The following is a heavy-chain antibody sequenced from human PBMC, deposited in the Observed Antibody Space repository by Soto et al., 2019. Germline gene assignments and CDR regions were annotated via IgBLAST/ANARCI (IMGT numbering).Heavy chain of an antibody. D-gene: IGHD1-26*01. J-gene: IGHJ6*02. CDR2: IYHRGST. Sequence: QVQLQESGPGLVKPSGTLSLTCAVSGSSISSSSWGSWVRQPPGKGMEWNGEIYHRGSTNYNQSLNTRATISVDKSKNHFSLKLSSVTAAGTAVYYCARVSGSYYYGMDVWGQGITVTVSS. V-gene: IGHV4-4*02. CDR1: GSSISSSSW. CDR3: ARVSGSYYYGMDV.